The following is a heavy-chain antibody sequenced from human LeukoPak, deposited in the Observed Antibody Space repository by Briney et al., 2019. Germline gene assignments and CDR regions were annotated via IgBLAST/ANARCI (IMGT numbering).Heavy chain of an antibody. CDR3: TTDLDIVVVPAAMLPDAFDI. Sequence: GGTLRLSCAASGFTFTSFAMSWVRQAPGKGLEWVSTISRSGVATYYANSVKGRFTISRGNSKDTLYLQMNSLKTEDTAVYYCTTDLDIVVVPAAMLPDAFDIWGQGTMVTVSS. V-gene: IGHV3-23*01. J-gene: IGHJ3*02. CDR1: GFTFTSFA. CDR2: ISRSGVAT. D-gene: IGHD2-2*01.